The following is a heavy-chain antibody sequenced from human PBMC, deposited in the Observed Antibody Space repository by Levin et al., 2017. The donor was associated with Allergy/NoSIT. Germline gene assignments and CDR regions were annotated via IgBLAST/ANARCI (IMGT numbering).Heavy chain of an antibody. Sequence: ESLKISCTVSGGSIISRSYSWGWIRQPPGKGLEWIGSIHYRGSTYYNPSLKSRLTISVDTSKNQFSLKLSSVTAADTAVYFCARHPPLIWFGTTDAFDIWGQGTMVTVSS. CDR1: GGSIISRSYS. CDR2: IHYRGST. CDR3: ARHPPLIWFGTTDAFDI. V-gene: IGHV4-39*01. D-gene: IGHD3-10*01. J-gene: IGHJ3*02.